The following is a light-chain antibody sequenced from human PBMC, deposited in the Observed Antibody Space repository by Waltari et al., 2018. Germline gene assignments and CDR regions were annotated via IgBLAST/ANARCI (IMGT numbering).Light chain of an antibody. V-gene: IGKV2-30*02. CDR3: LQSSQWPYA. CDR2: KVS. CDR1: QSLVQSDGNTF. J-gene: IGKJ2*01. Sequence: DVVMSQSPLSLAVTLGQPAPISSWSTQSLVQSDGNTFLNWFHQRAGQSPRRLIYKVSNRESGVPDRCSGSGSGTDFTLKISRVEAEDVGIYYCLQSSQWPYAFGQGTKLEIK.